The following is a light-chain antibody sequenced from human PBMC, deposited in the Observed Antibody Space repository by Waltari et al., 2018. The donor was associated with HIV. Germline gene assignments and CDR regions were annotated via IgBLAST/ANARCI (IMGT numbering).Light chain of an antibody. V-gene: IGKV1-5*03. Sequence: DLQMTQSPSTLSASVGDRVTITCRASQAIANWLAWYQQKSGKAPKLLIYKTSILEYGVPARFSGSASGTGFTLTIDSLQPDDFATYYCQQYSSDFYTFGQGTKLEIK. J-gene: IGKJ2*01. CDR3: QQYSSDFYT. CDR2: KTS. CDR1: QAIANW.